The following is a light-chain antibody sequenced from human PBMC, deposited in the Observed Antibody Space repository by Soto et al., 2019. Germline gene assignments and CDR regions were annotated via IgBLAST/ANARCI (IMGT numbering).Light chain of an antibody. CDR3: QQYGSSPRT. CDR2: GAS. J-gene: IGKJ1*01. CDR1: PSVSSRS. Sequence: EIVLTQSPGTLSLYPGDSAALSCRASPSVSSRSLAWYQQKRVQAPRLLIHGASNRATGIPDRFSGSGSGTCFTLTISRLEPDDFAVYDCQQYGSSPRTFGRGTKV. V-gene: IGKV3-20*01.